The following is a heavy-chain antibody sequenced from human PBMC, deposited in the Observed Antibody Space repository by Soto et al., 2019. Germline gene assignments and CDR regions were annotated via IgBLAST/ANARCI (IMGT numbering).Heavy chain of an antibody. CDR3: AKEERYYYDSSGYLNWFDP. V-gene: IGHV3-23*01. D-gene: IGHD3-22*01. Sequence: PGGSLRLSCAASGFTFSSYAMSWVRQAPGKGLEWVSAISGSGGSTYYADSVKGRFTISRDNSKNTLYLQMNSLRPEDTAVYYCAKEERYYYDSSGYLNWFDPWGQGTLVTVS. CDR1: GFTFSSYA. CDR2: ISGSGGST. J-gene: IGHJ5*02.